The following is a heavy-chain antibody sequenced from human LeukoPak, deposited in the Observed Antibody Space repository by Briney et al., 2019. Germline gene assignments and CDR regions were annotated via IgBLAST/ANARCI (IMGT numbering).Heavy chain of an antibody. CDR3: ARDSGRGAY. V-gene: IGHV4-39*07. CDR1: GGSISSSSYY. J-gene: IGHJ4*02. CDR2: IYYSGSI. Sequence: SETLSLTCTVSGGSISSSSYYWGWIRQPPGKGLEWIGSIYYSGSIYYNPSLKSRVTISVDTSKNQFSLKLSSVTAADTAVYYCARDSGRGAYWGQGTLVTVSS. D-gene: IGHD3-16*01.